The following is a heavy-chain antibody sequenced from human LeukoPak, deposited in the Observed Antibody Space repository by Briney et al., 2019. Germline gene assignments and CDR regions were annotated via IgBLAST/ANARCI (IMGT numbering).Heavy chain of an antibody. CDR1: GFTFSSYA. CDR3: AKNPDDFWSGYYTGGFDY. D-gene: IGHD3-3*01. V-gene: IGHV3-30-3*02. J-gene: IGHJ4*02. CDR2: ISYDGSNK. Sequence: GGSLRLSCAASGFTFSSYAMHWVRQAPGKGLEWVAVISYDGSNKYYADSVKGRFTISRDNSKNTLYLQMNSLRAEDTAVYYCAKNPDDFWSGYYTGGFDYWGQGTLVTVSS.